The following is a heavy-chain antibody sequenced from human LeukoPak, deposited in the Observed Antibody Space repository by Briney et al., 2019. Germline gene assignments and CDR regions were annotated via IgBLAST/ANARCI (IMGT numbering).Heavy chain of an antibody. D-gene: IGHD3-10*01. CDR1: GGTFSSYA. V-gene: IGHV1-69*01. Sequence: ASVKVSCKASGGTFSSYAISWVRQAPGQGLERMGGIIPIFGTANYAQKFQGRVTITADESTSTAYMELSSLRSEDTAVYYCASGSGTAYYYYYGMDVWGQGTTVTVSS. CDR2: IIPIFGTA. J-gene: IGHJ6*02. CDR3: ASGSGTAYYYYYGMDV.